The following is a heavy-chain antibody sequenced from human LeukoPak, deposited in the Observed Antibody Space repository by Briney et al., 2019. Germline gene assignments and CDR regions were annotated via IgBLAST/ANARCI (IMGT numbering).Heavy chain of an antibody. Sequence: GTLRLSCAASGFTFSSYAMSWVRQAPGKGLEWIGYIYYSGSTNYNPSLKSRVIISVDTSKNQFSLKLSPVIAADTAVYYCARVGVDYSGNIIKYYFDYWGQGTLVTVSS. CDR3: ARVGVDYSGNIIKYYFDY. CDR2: IYYSGST. V-gene: IGHV4-59*01. D-gene: IGHD4-23*01. CDR1: GFTFSSYA. J-gene: IGHJ4*02.